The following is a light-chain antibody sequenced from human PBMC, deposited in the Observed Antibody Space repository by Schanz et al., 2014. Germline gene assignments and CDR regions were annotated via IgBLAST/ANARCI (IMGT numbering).Light chain of an antibody. V-gene: IGLV2-23*01. CDR1: TRDVANHNI. Sequence: QSALAQPASVSGSPGQSITISCTGTTRDVANHNIVSWYQQHPGKAPKLMIYDDIKRPSGVSIRFSGSTSGNTASLTISGLQAEDEADYYCCLYRPMSVIFGGGTQLTV. CDR3: CLYRPMSVI. J-gene: IGLJ2*01. CDR2: DDI.